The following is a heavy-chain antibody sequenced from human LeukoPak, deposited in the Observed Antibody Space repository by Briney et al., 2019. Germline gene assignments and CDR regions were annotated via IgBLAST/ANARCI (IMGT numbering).Heavy chain of an antibody. CDR3: ARGHIVVVVATTRSDAFDM. D-gene: IGHD2-15*01. CDR1: GGSISSYY. J-gene: IGHJ3*02. Sequence: PSETLSLTCTVSGGSISSYYWSWIRQPPGKGLEWIGYIYYSGSTNYNPSLKSRVTISVDTSKNQVSLKLNSVTAADTAVYYCARGHIVVVVATTRSDAFDMWGQGTMVTVSS. V-gene: IGHV4-59*12. CDR2: IYYSGST.